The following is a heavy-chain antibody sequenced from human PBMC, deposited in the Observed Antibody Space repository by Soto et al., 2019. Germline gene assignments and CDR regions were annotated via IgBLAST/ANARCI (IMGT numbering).Heavy chain of an antibody. J-gene: IGHJ6*03. CDR2: IYYSGST. D-gene: IGHD5-12*01. V-gene: IGHV4-59*01. Sequence: QVQLQESGPGLVKPSETLSLTCTVSGGSISSYYWSWIRQPPGKGLGWIGYIYYSGSTNYNPSLKSRVTISVDTSKNQFSLKLSSVTAADTAVYYCARDSYSGYVGQGYYYYMDVWGKGTTVTVSS. CDR1: GGSISSYY. CDR3: ARDSYSGYVGQGYYYYMDV.